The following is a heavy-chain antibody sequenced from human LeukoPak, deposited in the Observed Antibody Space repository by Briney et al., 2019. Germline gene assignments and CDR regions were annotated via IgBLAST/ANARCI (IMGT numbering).Heavy chain of an antibody. CDR1: GGTFSSYA. CDR3: ARIDGGYDFPDY. Sequence: GASVKVPCKASGGTFSSYAISWVRQAPGQGPEWMGGIIPIFGTANYAQKFQGRVTITADESTSTAYMELSSLRSEDTAVYYCARIDGGYDFPDYWGQGTLVTVSS. J-gene: IGHJ4*02. V-gene: IGHV1-69*13. D-gene: IGHD5-12*01. CDR2: IIPIFGTA.